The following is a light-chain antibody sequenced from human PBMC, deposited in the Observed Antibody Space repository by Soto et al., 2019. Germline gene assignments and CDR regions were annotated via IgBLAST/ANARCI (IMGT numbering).Light chain of an antibody. CDR1: QSISSW. J-gene: IGKJ4*01. V-gene: IGKV1-5*01. CDR3: QQTFSTYVS. CDR2: DAS. Sequence: DIQMTQSPSTLSASVGDRVTITCRASQSISSWLAWYQQKPGQAPQLLIYDASSLEGGVPSRFSGSGSGTEFTLTISSLQPEDFATYFCQQTFSTYVSFGGGTKVDIK.